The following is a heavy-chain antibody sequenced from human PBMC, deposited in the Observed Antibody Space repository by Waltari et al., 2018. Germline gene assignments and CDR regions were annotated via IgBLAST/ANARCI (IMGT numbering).Heavy chain of an antibody. CDR2: TYDSGNT. CDR1: GGPISIYY. J-gene: IGHJ4*02. D-gene: IGHD1-26*01. Sequence: QVQLQESGPGLVKPSETLSLTCTVSGGPISIYYWSWIRQSPGKGLEWIGYTYDSGNTNYNPSLKSRVTISVDTSKNQFSLRLRSVTAADAAVYYCVRDRELNYWGQGTLVTVSS. CDR3: VRDRELNY. V-gene: IGHV4-59*01.